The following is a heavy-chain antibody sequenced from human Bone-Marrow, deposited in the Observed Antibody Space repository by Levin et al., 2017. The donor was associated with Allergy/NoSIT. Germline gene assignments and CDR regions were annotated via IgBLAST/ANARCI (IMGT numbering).Heavy chain of an antibody. D-gene: IGHD3-22*01. CDR1: GFTFSDYY. CDR2: ISSSSSYT. CDR3: ARVQRITMIVVAYNPAFDS. J-gene: IGHJ3*02. V-gene: IGHV3-11*05. Sequence: SCAASGFTFSDYYMSWIRQAPGKGLEWVSYISSSSSYTNYADSVKGRFTISRDNAKNSLYLQMNSLRAEDTAVYYCARVQRITMIVVAYNPAFDSWGQGTMVTVSS.